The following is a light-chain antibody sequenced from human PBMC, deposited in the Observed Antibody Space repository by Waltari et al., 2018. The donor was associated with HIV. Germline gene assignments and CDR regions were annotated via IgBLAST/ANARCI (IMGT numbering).Light chain of an antibody. CDR1: SKDVGGYNY. V-gene: IGLV2-8*01. CDR2: EVN. Sequence: QSALTQPPSASGSPGQSVTVSCTGTSKDVGGYNYVSWYQHHPGKAPKLIIYEVNERPSGVPDRFSGSKSDNTASLTISGLQAEDEADYYCSSYAGSASPAFGGGTKVTVL. J-gene: IGLJ3*02. CDR3: SSYAGSASPA.